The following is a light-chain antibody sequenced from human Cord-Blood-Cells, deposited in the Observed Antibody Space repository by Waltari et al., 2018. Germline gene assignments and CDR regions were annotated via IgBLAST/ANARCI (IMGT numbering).Light chain of an antibody. Sequence: DLQMTQSPSSLSASVGDRVTITCRASQSISSYLNWYQQKPGKAPKLLIYAASSLQSGVPSRFSGSGSGTDFTLTISSRQPEDFATYYCQQSYSTQITFGQGTRLEIK. J-gene: IGKJ5*01. CDR1: QSISSY. V-gene: IGKV1-39*01. CDR2: AAS. CDR3: QQSYSTQIT.